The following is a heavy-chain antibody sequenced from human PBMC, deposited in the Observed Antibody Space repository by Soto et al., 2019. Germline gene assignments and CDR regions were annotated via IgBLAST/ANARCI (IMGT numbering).Heavy chain of an antibody. CDR3: ARVQYDILTGYLFDY. D-gene: IGHD3-9*01. J-gene: IGHJ4*02. Sequence: GGSLRLSCAASGFTVSSNYMSWVRQAPGKGLEWVSVIYSGGSTYYADSVKGRFTISRDNSENTLYLHMNSLRAEDTAVYYCARVQYDILTGYLFDYWGQGTLVTVSS. V-gene: IGHV3-66*01. CDR2: IYSGGST. CDR1: GFTVSSNY.